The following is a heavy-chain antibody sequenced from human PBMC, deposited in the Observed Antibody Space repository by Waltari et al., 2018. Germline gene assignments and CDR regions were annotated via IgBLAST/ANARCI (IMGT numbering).Heavy chain of an antibody. CDR3: ARDSDVSGSGWFDP. D-gene: IGHD1-26*01. J-gene: IGHJ5*02. V-gene: IGHV4-31*03. CDR2: IYYSGST. CDR1: GCSISTGGYY. Sequence: QVQLQESGPGLVKPSQTLSLPCTVSGCSISTGGYYWSWIRQHPGKGLEWIGYIYYSGSTYYNPSLKSRVTVSVDTSKNQFSLKLSSVTAADTAVYYCARDSDVSGSGWFDPWGQGTLVTVSS.